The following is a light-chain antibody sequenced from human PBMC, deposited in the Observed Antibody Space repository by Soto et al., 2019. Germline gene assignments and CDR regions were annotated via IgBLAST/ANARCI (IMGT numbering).Light chain of an antibody. CDR1: QSVGRN. V-gene: IGKV3-15*01. CDR3: QQYNNWPYT. J-gene: IGKJ2*01. CDR2: GTS. Sequence: EIVMTQSPVALSVSPGGRAALSCRASQSVGRNFAWYQQRPGQAPRVLIYGTSTRATGVPARFSGSGSGTDFTLTISSLQSEDLAVYYCQQYNNWPYTFGQGTRLEIK.